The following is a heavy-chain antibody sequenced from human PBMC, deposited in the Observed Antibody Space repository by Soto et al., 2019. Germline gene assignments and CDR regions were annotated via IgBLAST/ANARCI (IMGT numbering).Heavy chain of an antibody. CDR2: IIPIFGTT. CDR1: GGPFTNFD. Sequence: VELVQSGSEVRKPGSSVKVSCKTSGGPFTNFDVSWVRQAPGQGLEWMGGIIPIFGTTNYAQKFQDRVTITADMPTTTAYMELGSLTADDTADYFCAVGLSGSFYQNGMDVWGLGTTVIVS. D-gene: IGHD1-26*01. J-gene: IGHJ6*02. CDR3: AVGLSGSFYQNGMDV. V-gene: IGHV1-69*06.